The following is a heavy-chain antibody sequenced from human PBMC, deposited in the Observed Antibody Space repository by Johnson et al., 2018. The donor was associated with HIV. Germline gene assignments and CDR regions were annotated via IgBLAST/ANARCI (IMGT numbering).Heavy chain of an antibody. CDR3: AKVLKAGGRMNDGFDI. CDR2: LSRICLTI. Sequence: LVASVVGFFHPLVSLSLSCSASAFSFLPTSMLCFRPSPAPCLPLFSSLSRICLTIYSADSVQGRFHISRDNSKNTLYLQMNSLRAEDTAVYYCAKVLKAGGRMNDGFDIWGQGTLVTVSS. J-gene: IGHJ3*02. V-gene: IGHV3-48*01. D-gene: IGHD1-26*01. CDR1: AFSFLPTS.